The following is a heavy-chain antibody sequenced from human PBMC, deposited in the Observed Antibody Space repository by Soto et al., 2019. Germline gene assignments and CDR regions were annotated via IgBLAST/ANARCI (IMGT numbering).Heavy chain of an antibody. CDR1: GFSFSSYA. J-gene: IGHJ4*02. CDR3: AKKDPMMANDY. D-gene: IGHD2-15*01. CDR2: IRDSGGST. Sequence: PGGSLRLSCAASGFSFSSYAMSWVRQAPGKGLEWVSTIRDSGGSTYYADSVKGRFTISRDDSRNTLFLQMNSLRGDDTAVYYCAKKDPMMANDYWGQGTLVTVSS. V-gene: IGHV3-23*01.